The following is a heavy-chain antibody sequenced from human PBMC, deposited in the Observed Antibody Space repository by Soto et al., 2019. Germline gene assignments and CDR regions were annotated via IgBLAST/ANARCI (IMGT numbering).Heavy chain of an antibody. J-gene: IGHJ4*02. CDR3: ARDLGYSNYVGLDY. CDR2: IIPIFGTA. Sequence: QVQLVQSGAELTKPGSSVKVSCKASGGTFSSYAISWVRQAPGQVLEWMGGIIPIFGTANYAQKFQGRVTITADESTGTAYMELSSLRSEDTAGYYGARDLGYSNYVGLDYWGQGTLVTVSS. CDR1: GGTFSSYA. D-gene: IGHD4-4*01. V-gene: IGHV1-69*12.